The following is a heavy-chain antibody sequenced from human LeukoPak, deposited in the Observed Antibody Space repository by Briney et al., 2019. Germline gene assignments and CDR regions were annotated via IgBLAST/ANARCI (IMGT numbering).Heavy chain of an antibody. D-gene: IGHD2-2*02. CDR3: TSNLYCSTSSCYTLDN. CDR1: GFTFSNGW. CDR2: IKSKSERGTT. V-gene: IGHV3-15*01. J-gene: IGHJ4*02. Sequence: GGSLRLSCTASGFTFSNGWMSSVRQAPGKGLEWVGRIKSKSERGTTDYAAPVKGRFTISRDGSTNTVYLHMNSLKTEDTAVYFCTSNLYCSTSSCYTLDNWGQGTLDAVSP.